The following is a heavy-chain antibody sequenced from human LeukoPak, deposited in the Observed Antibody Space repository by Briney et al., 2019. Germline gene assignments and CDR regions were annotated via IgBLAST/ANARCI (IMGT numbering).Heavy chain of an antibody. D-gene: IGHD2-15*01. J-gene: IGHJ6*02. CDR1: GFTFSSYA. CDR2: ISYDGSNK. CDR3: ARVGCSGGSCYYYYGMDV. Sequence: GGSLRPSCAASGFTFSSYAMHWVRQAPGKGLEWVAVISYDGSNKYYADSVKGRFTISRDNSKNALYLQMNSLRAEDTAVYYCARVGCSGGSCYYYYGMDVWGQGTTVTVSS. V-gene: IGHV3-30-3*01.